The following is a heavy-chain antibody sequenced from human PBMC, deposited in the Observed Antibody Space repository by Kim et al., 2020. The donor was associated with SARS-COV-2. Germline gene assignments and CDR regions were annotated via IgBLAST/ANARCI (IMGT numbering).Heavy chain of an antibody. CDR3: ARAVNGGYSLGFDY. J-gene: IGHJ4*02. V-gene: IGHV3-13*01. CDR1: GFTFSSYD. CDR2: IGTAGDT. Sequence: GGSLRLSCAASGFTFSSYDMHWVRQATGKGLEWVSAIGTAGDTYYPGSVKGRFTISRENAKNSLYLQMNSLRAGDTAVYYCARAVNGGYSLGFDYWGQGTLVTVSS. D-gene: IGHD5-18*01.